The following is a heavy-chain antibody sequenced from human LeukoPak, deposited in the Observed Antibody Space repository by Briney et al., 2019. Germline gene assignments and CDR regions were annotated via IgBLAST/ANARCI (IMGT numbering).Heavy chain of an antibody. CDR2: IYYSGST. D-gene: IGHD6-13*01. V-gene: IGHV4-39*07. CDR3: ARAPPGYSSSWIDY. CDR1: GASISGSGYY. J-gene: IGHJ4*02. Sequence: SETLSLTCAVSGASISGSGYYWGWIRQPPGKGLEWIGNIYYSGSTYYNASLQSRVTISIDTSKNQFSLKLSSVTAADTAVYYCARAPPGYSSSWIDYWGQGTLVTVSS.